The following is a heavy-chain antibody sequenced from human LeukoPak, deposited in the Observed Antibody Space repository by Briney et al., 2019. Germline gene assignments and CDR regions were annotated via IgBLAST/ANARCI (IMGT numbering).Heavy chain of an antibody. CDR3: ARAAWYDSSGYDGRGDYFDY. Sequence: SETLSLTCSVSGGSITTYFWTWIRQPPGKGLEWIGYIYHTGSTNYNPSLKSRVTISIDTCKNQFSLKLTSVTAADTAVYYCARAAWYDSSGYDGRGDYFDYWGQGTLVTVSS. CDR1: GGSITTYF. V-gene: IGHV4-59*01. J-gene: IGHJ4*02. D-gene: IGHD3-22*01. CDR2: IYHTGST.